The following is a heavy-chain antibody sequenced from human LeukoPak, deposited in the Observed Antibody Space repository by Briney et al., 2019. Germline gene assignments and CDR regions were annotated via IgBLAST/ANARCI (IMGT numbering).Heavy chain of an antibody. J-gene: IGHJ4*02. CDR3: AKASYYYGDYGY. Sequence: GGSLRLSCAASGFTFSSYAMSWVRQAPGKGLEWVSATSGSGGSTYYADSVKGRFTISRDNSKNTLYLQMNSLRAEDTAVYYCAKASYYYGDYGYWGQGTLVTVSS. CDR1: GFTFSSYA. D-gene: IGHD4-17*01. V-gene: IGHV3-23*01. CDR2: TSGSGGST.